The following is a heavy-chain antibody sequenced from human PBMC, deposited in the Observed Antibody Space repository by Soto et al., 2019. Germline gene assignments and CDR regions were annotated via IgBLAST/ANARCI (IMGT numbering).Heavy chain of an antibody. D-gene: IGHD3-10*01. J-gene: IGHJ4*02. CDR2: ISSRGGLT. V-gene: IGHV3-23*01. Sequence: EVQLLESGGRLVLPGGSLRLSCAASGFTFTSSAMNWVRQAPGKGLEWVSGISSRGGLTYYAASVKGRFSISRDNSKNTLYLQMNSLRAEDTAVYYCAKVGFSFDYWGQGTLVTVSS. CDR3: AKVGFSFDY. CDR1: GFTFTSSA.